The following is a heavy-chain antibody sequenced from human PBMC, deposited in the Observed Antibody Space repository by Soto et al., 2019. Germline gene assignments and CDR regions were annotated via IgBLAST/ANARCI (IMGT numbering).Heavy chain of an antibody. CDR2: IYYSGST. D-gene: IGHD2-2*01. V-gene: IGHV4-31*03. J-gene: IGHJ5*02. CDR1: GGSISSGGYY. CDR3: ARVLGYCSSTSCYSANWFDP. Sequence: SETLTLTCTASGGSISSGGYYWSWIRQHPGKGLEWIGYIYYSGSTYYNPSLKSRVTISVDTSKNQFSLKLSSVTAADTAVYYCARVLGYCSSTSCYSANWFDPWGQGTLVTVSS.